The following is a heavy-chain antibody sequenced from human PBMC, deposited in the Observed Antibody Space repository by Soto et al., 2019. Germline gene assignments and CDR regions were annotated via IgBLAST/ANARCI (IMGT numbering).Heavy chain of an antibody. V-gene: IGHV1-18*01. CDR2: ISLYSDGT. Sequence: GASVKVSCKTSGYTFSNYGITWVRQAPGQPLEWLGWISLYSDGTNYAQKFQGRVSMTTDTSTTTAYMELRSLRSDDTAVYFSVRGYCTSSPCSGDFQFWGQGTLVTVSS. D-gene: IGHD2-15*01. CDR1: GYTFSNYG. J-gene: IGHJ1*01. CDR3: VRGYCTSSPCSGDFQF.